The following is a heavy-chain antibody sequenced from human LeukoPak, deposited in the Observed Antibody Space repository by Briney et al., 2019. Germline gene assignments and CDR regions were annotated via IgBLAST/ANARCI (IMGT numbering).Heavy chain of an antibody. CDR1: GYTFISYD. CDR2: MNPNSGNT. Sequence: ASVKVSCKASGYTFISYDINWVRQATGQGLEWMGWMNPNSGNTGYAQKFQGRVTITRNTSISTAYMEMSSLKSEYTAVYYCARGGSMLGSDAFDIWGQGTMVTVSS. CDR3: ARGGSMLGSDAFDI. D-gene: IGHD2-8*01. J-gene: IGHJ3*02. V-gene: IGHV1-8*01.